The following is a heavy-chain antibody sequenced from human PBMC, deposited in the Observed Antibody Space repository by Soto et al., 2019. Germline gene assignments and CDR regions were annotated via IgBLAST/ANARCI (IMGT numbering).Heavy chain of an antibody. J-gene: IGHJ6*02. D-gene: IGHD2-15*01. Sequence: GASVKVSFKASGYTFTSYDINWVRQATGQGLEWMGCMSPNSGNTVYAQKFQGRVTMTRNTSISTAYMELSSLRSEDTAVYYCARESRANCSGGSCYRTTHYYYGMDVWGQGTTVTVSS. CDR3: ARESRANCSGGSCYRTTHYYYGMDV. V-gene: IGHV1-8*01. CDR1: GYTFTSYD. CDR2: MSPNSGNT.